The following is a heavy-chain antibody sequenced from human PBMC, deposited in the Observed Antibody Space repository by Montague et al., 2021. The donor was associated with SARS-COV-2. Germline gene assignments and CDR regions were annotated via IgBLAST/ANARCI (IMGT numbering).Heavy chain of an antibody. CDR3: ARHTYYYGSGSYWFDP. CDR2: IYYSGST. J-gene: IGHJ5*02. CDR1: GGSISSSSYY. V-gene: IGHV4-39*01. Sequence: SETLSLTCTVSGGSISSSSYYWGWIRQPPGKGLEWIGSIYYSGSTYYNPSLKSRVTISIDTSKNQFSLKLSSVTAAGTAVYYCARHTYYYGSGSYWFDPWGQGTLVTVSS. D-gene: IGHD3-10*01.